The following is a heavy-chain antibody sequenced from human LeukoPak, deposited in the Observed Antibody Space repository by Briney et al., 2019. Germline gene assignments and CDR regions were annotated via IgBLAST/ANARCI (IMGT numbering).Heavy chain of an antibody. CDR2: IGGSGGST. J-gene: IGHJ3*02. CDR3: AKVEKRQLVGAFDI. Sequence: GGSLRLSCAASGFTFSSYWMSWVRQAPGKGLEWVSAIGGSGGSTYYADSVKGRFTISRDNSKNTLYLQMNSLRAEDTAVYYCAKVEKRQLVGAFDIWGQGTMVTVSS. V-gene: IGHV3-23*01. D-gene: IGHD6-6*01. CDR1: GFTFSSYW.